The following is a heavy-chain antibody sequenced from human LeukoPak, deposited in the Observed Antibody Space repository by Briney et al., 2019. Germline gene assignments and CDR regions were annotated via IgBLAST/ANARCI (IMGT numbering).Heavy chain of an antibody. Sequence: PGGSLKLSCAGSGFSFNYYDMNWVRQAPGKGLEWVSSISPKSDFIYYSDSVRGRFTISRDNAENSLYLQMNSLRAEDTAVYYCARADCSSSTCYLRRSWFGPWGQGTLVTVSS. CDR1: GFSFNYYD. CDR2: ISPKSDFI. D-gene: IGHD2-2*01. CDR3: ARADCSSSTCYLRRSWFGP. V-gene: IGHV3-21*01. J-gene: IGHJ5*02.